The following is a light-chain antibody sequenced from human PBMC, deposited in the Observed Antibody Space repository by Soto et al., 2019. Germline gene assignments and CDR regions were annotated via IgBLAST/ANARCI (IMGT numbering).Light chain of an antibody. Sequence: EKVMTQSPATLSVSPGERATLSCRASQSVRSNLAWYQQNPGQPPRLLIYDASSRATGIPSRFSGSGSGTDFTLTISRLEPEDFAVYYCQQYISSPLTFGQGTKVDIK. V-gene: IGKV3-15*01. CDR1: QSVRSN. CDR3: QQYISSPLT. J-gene: IGKJ1*01. CDR2: DAS.